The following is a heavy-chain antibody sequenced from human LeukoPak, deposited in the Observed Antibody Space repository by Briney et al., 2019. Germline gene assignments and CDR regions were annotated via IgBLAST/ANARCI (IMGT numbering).Heavy chain of an antibody. CDR1: GGSISSGGYY. V-gene: IGHV4-31*03. CDR3: ASRRGGYCSGGSCNWFDP. J-gene: IGHJ5*02. CDR2: IYYSGST. Sequence: SQTLSLTCTVSGGSISSGGYYWSWISQHPGNGLEWIGYIYYSGSTYYNPSLKSRVTISADTSKNQFSLKLSSVTAADTAVYYCASRRGGYCSGGSCNWFDPWGQGTLVTVSS. D-gene: IGHD2-15*01.